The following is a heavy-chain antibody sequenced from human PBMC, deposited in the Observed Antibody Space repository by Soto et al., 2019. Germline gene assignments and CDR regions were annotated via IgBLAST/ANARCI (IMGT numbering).Heavy chain of an antibody. CDR2: ISYDGSNK. D-gene: IGHD5-18*01. J-gene: IGHJ6*02. CDR1: GFTFSSYG. Sequence: PGGSLRLSCAASGFTFSSYGMHWVRQAPGKGLEWVAVISYDGSNKYYADSVKGRFTISRDNSKNTLYLQMNSLRAEDTAVYYCAKDRDTAMAQAYYYGMDVWGQGTTVTVAS. V-gene: IGHV3-30*18. CDR3: AKDRDTAMAQAYYYGMDV.